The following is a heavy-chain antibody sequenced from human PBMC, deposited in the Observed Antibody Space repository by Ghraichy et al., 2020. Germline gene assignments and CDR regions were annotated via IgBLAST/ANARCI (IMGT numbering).Heavy chain of an antibody. D-gene: IGHD5-18*01. CDR2: FKSKTDGGTT. CDR3: TIQQRFDFDP. V-gene: IGHV3-15*01. J-gene: IGHJ5*02. CDR1: GFTFTNAW. Sequence: GGSLRLSCAASGFTFTNAWMSWVRQAPGKGLEWVGRFKSKTDGGTTDYAAPVKGRFTISRDDSKNTLYLQMNSLKTEDTAVYYCTIQQRFDFDPWGQGTLVTVSS.